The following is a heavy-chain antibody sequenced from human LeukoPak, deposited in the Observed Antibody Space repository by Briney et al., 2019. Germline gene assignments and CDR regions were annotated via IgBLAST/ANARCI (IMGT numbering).Heavy chain of an antibody. D-gene: IGHD3-22*01. Sequence: ASVTVSCKASGYTFTVYYMHWVRQAPGQGLEWMGWMHPSTGATNYAQKFQGRVTMTKDTSTSTASMELSWLRSDDTAVYYCARGRDDSSAPPCDYWGQGTLVTVSS. CDR3: ARGRDDSSAPPCDY. V-gene: IGHV1-2*02. CDR1: GYTFTVYY. J-gene: IGHJ4*02. CDR2: MHPSTGAT.